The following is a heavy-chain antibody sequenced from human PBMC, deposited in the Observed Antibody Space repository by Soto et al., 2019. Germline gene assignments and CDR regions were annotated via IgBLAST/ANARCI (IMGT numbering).Heavy chain of an antibody. V-gene: IGHV3-11*06. D-gene: IGHD3-10*01. CDR2: ISTNSRYI. CDR3: ARGLGGSYFIAY. CDR1: GFNFSDYY. Sequence: QVQLVESGGGLDKPGGSLRLSCAGSGFNFSDYYMTWIRQAPGKGLEWISYISTNSRYIKYADAIKGRFTISRDNAKSSLSLQMNSLRAEDTAIYYCARGLGGSYFIAYWGQGTLVTVSS. J-gene: IGHJ4*02.